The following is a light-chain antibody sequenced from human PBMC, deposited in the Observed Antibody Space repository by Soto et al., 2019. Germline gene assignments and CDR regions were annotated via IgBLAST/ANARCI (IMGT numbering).Light chain of an antibody. J-gene: IGKJ4*01. CDR2: DAS. V-gene: IGKV1-5*01. CDR1: QSISSW. Sequence: DIQMTQSPSTLSASVGDRVTITCRASQSISSWLAWYQQKPGKAPKLLIYDASSLESGVPSRFSGSRSGTEFTLTTSTLQPDDFATYYCQQYNSYSLTFGGGTKVEIK. CDR3: QQYNSYSLT.